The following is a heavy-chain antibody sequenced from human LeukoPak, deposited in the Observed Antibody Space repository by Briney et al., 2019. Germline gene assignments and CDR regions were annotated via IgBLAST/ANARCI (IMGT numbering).Heavy chain of an antibody. J-gene: IGHJ4*02. CDR1: GFTFSSYG. V-gene: IGHV3-33*01. CDR3: ARDYGANPFDY. Sequence: PGGSLRLSCAASGFTFSSYGMHWVRQAPGKGLEWVAVIWHDGNNKNCADSVKGRFTISRDNSENTLYLQMNSLRAEGTAVYYCARDYGANPFDYWGQGTLVTVSS. D-gene: IGHD4-23*01. CDR2: IWHDGNNK.